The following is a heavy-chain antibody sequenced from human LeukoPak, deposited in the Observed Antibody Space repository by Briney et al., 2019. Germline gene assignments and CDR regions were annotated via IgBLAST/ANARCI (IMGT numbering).Heavy chain of an antibody. V-gene: IGHV3-23*01. CDR1: GLSFSSFA. CDR3: ARASWVSSTDAVR. CDR2: MRGNGET. Sequence: GGSLRLSCAASGLSFSSFAMSWVRQGPARGLEWVSSMRGNGETFYADSVKGRFTLSSDSPRNTVYFQLNNLRVEDTAIYYCARASWVSSTDAVRWGQGTLVTVSS. J-gene: IGHJ4*02. D-gene: IGHD3-16*01.